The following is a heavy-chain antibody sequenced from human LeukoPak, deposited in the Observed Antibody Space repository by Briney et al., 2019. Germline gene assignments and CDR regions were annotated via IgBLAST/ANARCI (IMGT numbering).Heavy chain of an antibody. CDR3: ARYSGYAGGGGDDAFDI. J-gene: IGHJ3*02. CDR2: VYHSGST. CDR1: GYSISSGYY. D-gene: IGHD5-12*01. V-gene: IGHV4-38-2*02. Sequence: SETLSLTCSVSGYSISSGYYWGWIRQPPGKGLQWSGSVYHSGSTYYNPSLNSRVTISVDTSKNQFSLKMSSVTAADTAVYYCARYSGYAGGGGDDAFDIWGQGTMVTVSS.